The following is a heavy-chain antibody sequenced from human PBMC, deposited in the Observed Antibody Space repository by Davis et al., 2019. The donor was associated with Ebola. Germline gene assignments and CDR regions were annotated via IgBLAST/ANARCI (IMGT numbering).Heavy chain of an antibody. J-gene: IGHJ4*02. D-gene: IGHD1-20*01. Sequence: SETLSLTCTVSGDSISAYYWSWIRQPPGKGLEWIGNIYYTGSTNYNPALESRVTISVDTSKNQFSLRLSSVTAADTAMYYCVKDDVTAGRFNYWGQGSLVTVSS. CDR2: IYYTGST. V-gene: IGHV4-59*08. CDR1: GDSISAYY. CDR3: VKDDVTAGRFNY.